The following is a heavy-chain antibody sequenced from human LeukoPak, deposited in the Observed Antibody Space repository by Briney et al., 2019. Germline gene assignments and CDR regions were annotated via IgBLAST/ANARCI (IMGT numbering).Heavy chain of an antibody. Sequence: PSETLSLTCTVSGGSISSYYWSWIRQPPGKGLEWIGYIYYGGSTNYNPSLKSRVTISVDTSKNQFSLKLSSVTAADTAVYYCARDRVDWNDGIAYMDVWGKGTTVTVSS. D-gene: IGHD1-1*01. J-gene: IGHJ6*03. CDR2: IYYGGST. CDR1: GGSISSYY. V-gene: IGHV4-59*12. CDR3: ARDRVDWNDGIAYMDV.